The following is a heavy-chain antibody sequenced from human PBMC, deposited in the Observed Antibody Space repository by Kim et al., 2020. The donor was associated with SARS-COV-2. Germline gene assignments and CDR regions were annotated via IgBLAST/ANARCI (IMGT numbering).Heavy chain of an antibody. J-gene: IGHJ4*02. Sequence: DSVKGRFTNTRDNSKNTLYLQMNSLRAEDTAVYYCAKADYYDSSGYSDWGQGTLVTVSS. CDR3: AKADYYDSSGYSD. D-gene: IGHD3-22*01. V-gene: IGHV3-23*01.